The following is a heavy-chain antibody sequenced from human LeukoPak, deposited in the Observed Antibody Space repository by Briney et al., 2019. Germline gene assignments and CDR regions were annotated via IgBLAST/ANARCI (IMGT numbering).Heavy chain of an antibody. CDR3: SLLIYYHFPDL. Sequence: GGSLRLSCAASGFTFSNAWTSWVRQAPGKGLEWVGRIKSKTDGGTTDYAAPVKGRFTISRDDSKNTLYLQMNSLKTEDTAVYYRSLLIYYHFPDLWGKGTTVTVSS. V-gene: IGHV3-15*01. J-gene: IGHJ6*03. CDR2: IKSKTDGGTT. D-gene: IGHD3-16*01. CDR1: GFTFSNAW.